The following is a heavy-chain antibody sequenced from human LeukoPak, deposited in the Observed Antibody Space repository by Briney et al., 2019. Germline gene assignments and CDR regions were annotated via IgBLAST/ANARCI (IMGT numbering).Heavy chain of an antibody. V-gene: IGHV1-2*02. CDR1: GYTFTGYY. CDR2: INPNSGGT. Sequence: ASVKVSCKASGYTFTGYYMHWVRQAPGQGLEWMGWINPNSGGTNYAQKFQGRVTMTRDTSISTAYMELSRLRSDDTAVYYCARGLPYCSGGSCYYGWFDPWGKGTLVTVSS. J-gene: IGHJ5*02. D-gene: IGHD2-15*01. CDR3: ARGLPYCSGGSCYYGWFDP.